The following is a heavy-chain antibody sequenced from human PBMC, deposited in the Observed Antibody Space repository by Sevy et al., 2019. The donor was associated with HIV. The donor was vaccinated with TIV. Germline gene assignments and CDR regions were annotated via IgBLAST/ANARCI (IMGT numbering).Heavy chain of an antibody. CDR3: ARDHEQQLVVDTEYFQH. J-gene: IGHJ1*01. CDR2: INPNSGGT. CDR1: GYTFTGYY. Sequence: GESLKISCKASGYTFTGYYMHWVRQAHGQGLEWMGRINPNSGGTNYAQKFQGRVTMTRDTSISTAYMELSRLRSDDTAVYYCARDHEQQLVVDTEYFQHWGQGTLVTVSS. D-gene: IGHD6-13*01. V-gene: IGHV1-2*06.